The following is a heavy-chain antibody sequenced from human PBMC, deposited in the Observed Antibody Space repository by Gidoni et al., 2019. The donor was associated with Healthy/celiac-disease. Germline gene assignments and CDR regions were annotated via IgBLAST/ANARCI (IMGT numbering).Heavy chain of an antibody. Sequence: QLVQSGAEVKKPGSSVKVSCKASGGTFSSYAISWVRQAPGQGLEWMGGIIPIFGTANYAQKFQGRVTITADESTSTAYMERSSLRSEDTAVYYCARDSSGGCSSTSCYLGLYYYYMDVWGKGTTVTVSS. J-gene: IGHJ6*03. D-gene: IGHD2-2*01. CDR2: IIPIFGTA. CDR1: GGTFSSYA. CDR3: ARDSSGGCSSTSCYLGLYYYYMDV. V-gene: IGHV1-69*01.